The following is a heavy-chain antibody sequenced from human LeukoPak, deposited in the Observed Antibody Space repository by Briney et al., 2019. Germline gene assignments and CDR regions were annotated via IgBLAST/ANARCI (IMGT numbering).Heavy chain of an antibody. D-gene: IGHD3-3*02. CDR3: AKDRMFGVGPPDH. Sequence: ASVKVSCKASGYTFTSYYMHWVRQAPGQGLEWMGGINPSGGSTSYAQKFQGRLTMTRDTSTSTVYMELNSLRAEDTAVYYCAKDRMFGVGPPDHWGQGILVTASS. CDR2: INPSGGST. V-gene: IGHV1-46*01. CDR1: GYTFTSYY. J-gene: IGHJ4*02.